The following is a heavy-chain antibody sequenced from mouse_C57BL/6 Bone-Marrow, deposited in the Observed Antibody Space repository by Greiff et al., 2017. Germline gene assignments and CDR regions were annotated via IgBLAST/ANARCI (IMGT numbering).Heavy chain of an antibody. J-gene: IGHJ3*01. CDR2: ISSGGDHI. CDR1: GFTFSSYA. CDR3: TRDKGPAWFAY. V-gene: IGHV5-9-1*02. Sequence: EVMLVESGEGLVKPGGSLKLSCAASGFTFSSYAMSWVRQTPEKRLEWVAYISSGGDHIYYADTVKGRFTISRDNARNTLYLQMSSLKSEDTAMYYCTRDKGPAWFAYWGQGTLVTVSA. D-gene: IGHD1-3*01.